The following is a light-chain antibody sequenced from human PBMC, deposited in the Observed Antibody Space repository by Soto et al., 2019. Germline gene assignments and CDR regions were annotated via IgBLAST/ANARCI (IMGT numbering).Light chain of an antibody. J-gene: IGKJ1*01. Sequence: RMTKSPSTLPASVRDRVTITCRAGESVSRWSAWYQQNPGRTPKLLICQASPLENGVPSRFSGSGSRTEFTLTISSLQPDDVASYYFQQYNAYSQAFGQGTKVEIK. CDR2: QAS. CDR3: QQYNAYSQA. CDR1: ESVSRW. V-gene: IGKV1-5*03.